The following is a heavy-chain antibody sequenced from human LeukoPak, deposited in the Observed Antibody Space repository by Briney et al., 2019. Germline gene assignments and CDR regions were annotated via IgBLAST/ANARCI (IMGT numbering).Heavy chain of an antibody. D-gene: IGHD3-22*01. CDR3: ARGPTPQTSYYDSSGYSD. CDR1: GFTFSSYS. Sequence: GGSLRLSCAASGFTFSSYSMNWVRQAPGKGLEWVSSISSSSTYIYYADSVNGRFTISRDNAKNSLYLQMNSLRAEDTAMYYCARGPTPQTSYYDSSGYSDWGQGTLVTVSS. J-gene: IGHJ4*02. CDR2: ISSSSTYI. V-gene: IGHV3-21*01.